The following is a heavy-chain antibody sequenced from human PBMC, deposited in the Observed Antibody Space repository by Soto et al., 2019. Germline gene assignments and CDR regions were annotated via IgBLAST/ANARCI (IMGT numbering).Heavy chain of an antibody. CDR1: GYTFTSYD. Sequence: ASVKVSCKASGYTFTSYDINWARQATGQGLEWMGWMNPNSGNTGYAQKFQGRVTMTRNTSISTAYMELSSLRSEDTAVYYCARGVITFGGVIVLTYMDVWGKGTTVTVSS. CDR2: MNPNSGNT. D-gene: IGHD3-16*02. V-gene: IGHV1-8*01. J-gene: IGHJ6*03. CDR3: ARGVITFGGVIVLTYMDV.